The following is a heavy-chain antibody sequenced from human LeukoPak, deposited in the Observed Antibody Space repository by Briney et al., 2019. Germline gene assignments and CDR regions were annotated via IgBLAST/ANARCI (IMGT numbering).Heavy chain of an antibody. J-gene: IGHJ4*02. Sequence: SQTLSLTCTVSGGSISSGSYYWSWIRQPAGKGLEWIGRIYTSGSTNYNPSLKSRVTISVDTSKNQFSLKLSSVTAADTAVYYCARDGSGYSPFDYWGQGTLVTVSS. D-gene: IGHD3-22*01. V-gene: IGHV4-61*02. CDR3: ARDGSGYSPFDY. CDR2: IYTSGST. CDR1: GGSISSGSYY.